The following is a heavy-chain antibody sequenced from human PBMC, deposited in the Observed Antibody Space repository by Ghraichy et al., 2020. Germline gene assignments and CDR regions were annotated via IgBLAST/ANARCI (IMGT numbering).Heavy chain of an antibody. CDR2: ISGGGGVT. Sequence: GGSLRLSCAASGFTFYSYAMSWVRQAPGKGLEWVSAISGGGGVTSYADSVKGRFTISRDNSKNTLYLQMNSLRAEDTAIYYCAKYPRDGAAYWYFDLWGRGILVTVSS. CDR3: AKYPRDGAAYWYFDL. J-gene: IGHJ2*01. CDR1: GFTFYSYA. V-gene: IGHV3-23*01. D-gene: IGHD1-26*01.